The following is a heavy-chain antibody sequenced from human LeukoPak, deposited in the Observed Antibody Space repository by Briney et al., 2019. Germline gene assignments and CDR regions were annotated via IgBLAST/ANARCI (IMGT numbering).Heavy chain of an antibody. V-gene: IGHV1-18*04. CDR3: ARDIFGELPHYYYYYMDV. CDR2: ISAYNGNT. CDR1: GYTFTSYY. J-gene: IGHJ6*03. Sequence: GASVKVSCKASGYTFTSYYMHWVRQAPGQGLEWMGWISAYNGNTNYAQKLQGRVTMTTDTSTSTAYMELRSLRSDDTAVYYCARDIFGELPHYYYYYMDVWGKGTTVTVSS. D-gene: IGHD3-10*02.